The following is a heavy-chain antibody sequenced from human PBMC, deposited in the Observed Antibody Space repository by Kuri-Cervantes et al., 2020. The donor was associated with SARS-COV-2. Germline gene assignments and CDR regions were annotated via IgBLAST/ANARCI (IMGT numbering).Heavy chain of an antibody. Sequence: GGSLRLSCAASGFTFSSYAMHWVRQAPGKGLEWVAVISYDGSNKYYADSVKGRFIISRDNSKNTLYLQMNSLRAEDTAVYYCARGAAAGTLYYYYYGMDVWGQGTTVTVSS. J-gene: IGHJ6*02. CDR2: ISYDGSNK. CDR1: GFTFSSYA. D-gene: IGHD6-13*01. V-gene: IGHV3-30-3*01. CDR3: ARGAAAGTLYYYYYGMDV.